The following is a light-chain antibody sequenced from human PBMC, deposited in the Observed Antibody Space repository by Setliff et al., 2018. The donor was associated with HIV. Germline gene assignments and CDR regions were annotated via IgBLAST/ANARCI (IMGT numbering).Light chain of an antibody. CDR3: SSYTSSDTPYV. CDR1: SSNVCDYNY. Sequence: QSVLTQPASVSGSPGQSITLSCTGSSSNVCDYNYFSWYQQHPGKAPKLMIYGVTNRPSGISNRFSGPKSGDTASLTIPGLQAEDEADYYCSSYTSSDTPYVCGTGTKVTV. V-gene: IGLV2-14*01. J-gene: IGLJ1*01. CDR2: GVT.